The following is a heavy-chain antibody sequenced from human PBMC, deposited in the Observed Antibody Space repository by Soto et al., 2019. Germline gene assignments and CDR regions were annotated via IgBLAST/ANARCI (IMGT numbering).Heavy chain of an antibody. CDR3: AKAKVVVVSPFDY. J-gene: IGHJ4*02. Sequence: EVQLLESGGGLVQPGGSLRLSCAASGFTFSSYAMSWVRQAPGKGLEWVSAISGSGGSTYYADSVKGRFTISRDNSRNTLYLQMNSLRAEDTAVYYCAKAKVVVVSPFDYWGQGTLVTVSS. D-gene: IGHD3-22*01. V-gene: IGHV3-23*01. CDR2: ISGSGGST. CDR1: GFTFSSYA.